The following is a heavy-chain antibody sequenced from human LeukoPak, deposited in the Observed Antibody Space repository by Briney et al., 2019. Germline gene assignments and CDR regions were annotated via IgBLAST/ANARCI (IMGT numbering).Heavy chain of an antibody. V-gene: IGHV4-39*01. CDR2: IYYSGST. CDR1: GGSISSSSYY. D-gene: IGHD5-18*01. J-gene: IGHJ4*02. Sequence: PSETLSLTCTVSGGSISSSSYYWGWIRQPPGKGLEWIGSIYYSGSTYYNPSLKSRVTISVDTSKNQFSLKLSSVTAADTAVYHCASRSMSYGRYFDYWGQGTLVTVSS. CDR3: ASRSMSYGRYFDY.